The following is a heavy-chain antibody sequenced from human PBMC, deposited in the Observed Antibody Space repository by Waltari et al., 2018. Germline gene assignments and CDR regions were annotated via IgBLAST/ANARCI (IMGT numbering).Heavy chain of an antibody. D-gene: IGHD2-8*01. V-gene: IGHV4-34*01. J-gene: IGHJ4*02. CDR3: ARRYCTNGVSGRGFYFDY. CDR1: GGSFSGYY. Sequence: QVQLQQWGAGLLKPSETLSLTCAVYGGSFSGYYWSWIRQPPGKGREWIGEINHSGSTNYNPSLKSRVTISVDTSKNQFSLKLSSVTAADTAVYYCARRYCTNGVSGRGFYFDYWGQGTLVTVSS. CDR2: INHSGST.